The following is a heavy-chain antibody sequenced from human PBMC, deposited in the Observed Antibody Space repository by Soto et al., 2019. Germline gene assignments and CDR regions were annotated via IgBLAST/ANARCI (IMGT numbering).Heavy chain of an antibody. D-gene: IGHD1-26*01. CDR3: ARRSPSVYYYYGMDV. Sequence: ASVKVSCKASGYTFTSYDINWVRQATGQGLEWMGWMNPNSGNTGYAQKLQGRVTMTRNTSISTAYMELSSLRSEDTAVYYCARRSPSVYYYYGMDVWGQGTTVTVSS. J-gene: IGHJ6*02. CDR1: GYTFTSYD. CDR2: MNPNSGNT. V-gene: IGHV1-8*01.